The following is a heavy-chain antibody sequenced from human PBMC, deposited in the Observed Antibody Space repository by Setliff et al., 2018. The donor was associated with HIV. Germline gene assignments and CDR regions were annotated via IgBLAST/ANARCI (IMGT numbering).Heavy chain of an antibody. CDR3: ARSSGWYYFDR. D-gene: IGHD6-19*01. CDR2: TSYDGGDK. J-gene: IGHJ4*02. CDR1: GFIFDTYA. Sequence: GGSLRLSCAASGFIFDTYAMHWVRQAPGKGLERVAVTSYDGGDKYYADSVKGRFTISRDNSVNTLFLQIISLRVEDTAVYYCARSSGWYYFDRWGQGTLVTVSS. V-gene: IGHV3-30*04.